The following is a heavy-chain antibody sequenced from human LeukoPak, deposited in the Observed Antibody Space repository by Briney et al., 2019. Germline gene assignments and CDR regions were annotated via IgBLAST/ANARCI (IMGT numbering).Heavy chain of an antibody. V-gene: IGHV4-4*07. D-gene: IGHD3-3*01. Sequence: SEILSLTCTVSGGSISSYYWSWIRQPAGKGLEWIGRIYTSGSTNYNPSLKSRVTMSVDTSKNQFSLKLSSVTAADTAVYYCARDNSIFGVVTPGYYYYYMDVWGKGTTVTVSS. CDR1: GGSISSYY. CDR2: IYTSGST. J-gene: IGHJ6*03. CDR3: ARDNSIFGVVTPGYYYYYMDV.